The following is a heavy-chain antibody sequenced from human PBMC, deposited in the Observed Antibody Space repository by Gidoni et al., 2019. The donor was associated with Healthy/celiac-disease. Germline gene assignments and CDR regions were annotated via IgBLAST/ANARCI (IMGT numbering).Heavy chain of an antibody. CDR1: GGSISGYY. CDR2: IYYSGSS. V-gene: IGHV4-59*13. D-gene: IGHD6-19*01. J-gene: IGHJ5*02. Sequence: QVQLQESGPGLVKPSAGLSLPCTVSGGSISGYYGSWIRQHPGKGLEWSGYIYYSGSSNYNPASKSRVTISVDTSKNQCSLKLSTVIAADTAVYYCARDSSGWYGSRGWFDPWGQGTLVTVSS. CDR3: ARDSSGWYGSRGWFDP.